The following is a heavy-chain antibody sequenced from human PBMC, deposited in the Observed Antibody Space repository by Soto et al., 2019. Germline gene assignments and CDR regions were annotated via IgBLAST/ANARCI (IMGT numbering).Heavy chain of an antibody. V-gene: IGHV3-33*01. D-gene: IGHD2-2*01. J-gene: IGHJ4*02. CDR2: IWYDGSNK. CDR3: AREGGPSDQGYFDY. Sequence: QVQLVESGGGVVQPGRSLRLSCAASGFTFSSYGMHWVRQAPGKGLEWVAVIWYDGSNKYYADSVKGRFTISRDNSKNTLYLQINSLRAEDTAVYYCAREGGPSDQGYFDYWGQGTLVTVSS. CDR1: GFTFSSYG.